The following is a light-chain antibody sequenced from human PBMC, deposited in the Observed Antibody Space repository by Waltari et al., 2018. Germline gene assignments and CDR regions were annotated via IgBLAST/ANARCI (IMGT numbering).Light chain of an antibody. CDR3: HVWHPHVDPGV. CDR1: NIGTYS. J-gene: IGLJ1*01. Sequence: SYVVTQPPSVSAAPGETATITCGGDNIGTYSVHWYQQKAGQAPVLVIFYARDRPSGIPDRFSGSNSGNTATLTISRVEAGDEARYYCHVWHPHVDPGVFGTGTEVTVL. V-gene: IGLV3-21*04. CDR2: YAR.